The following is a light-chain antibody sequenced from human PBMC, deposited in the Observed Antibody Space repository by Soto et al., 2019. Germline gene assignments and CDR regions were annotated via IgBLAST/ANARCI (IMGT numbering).Light chain of an antibody. CDR1: SGYSGNI. Sequence: QAVLTQSSSASASLGSSVKLTCTLSSGYSGNIIAWHQQQPGKAPRFLMRLEVSGSYNKGSGVPDRFSGSSSGADRYLTISNLQSEDEADYYCETWGSNTRVFGGGTKVTVL. V-gene: IGLV4-60*03. J-gene: IGLJ3*02. CDR2: LEVSGSY. CDR3: ETWGSNTRV.